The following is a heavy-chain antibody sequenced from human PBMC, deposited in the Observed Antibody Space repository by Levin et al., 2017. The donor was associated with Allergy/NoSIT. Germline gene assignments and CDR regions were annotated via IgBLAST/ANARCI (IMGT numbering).Heavy chain of an antibody. J-gene: IGHJ4*02. CDR3: ATPVPYCSGSRCHYYFDA. CDR1: GYSIAELS. V-gene: IGHV1-24*01. D-gene: IGHD2-15*01. CDR2: FDPEDGET. Sequence: PGGSLRLSCKVSGYSIAELSMHWVRQAPGKGLEWMGGFDPEDGETIYAQKFQGRVTMTEDSSTYTAYMELSRLRTEDTAVYYCATPVPYCSGSRCHYYFDAWGQGTPVTVSS.